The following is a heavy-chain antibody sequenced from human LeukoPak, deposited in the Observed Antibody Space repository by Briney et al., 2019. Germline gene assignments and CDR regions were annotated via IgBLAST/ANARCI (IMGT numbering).Heavy chain of an antibody. J-gene: IGHJ4*02. V-gene: IGHV1-18*01. D-gene: IGHD2-2*01. CDR2: ISAYNGNI. CDR3: ARSVAKYCSSTSCYPIYFDY. CDR1: GYTFTSYG. Sequence: GASVKVSCKASGYTFTSYGISWVRQAPGQGLEWMGWISAYNGNINYAQKFQGRVTMTTDTSTSTAYMELRSLRSDDTAVYYCARSVAKYCSSTSCYPIYFDYWGQGTQVTVSS.